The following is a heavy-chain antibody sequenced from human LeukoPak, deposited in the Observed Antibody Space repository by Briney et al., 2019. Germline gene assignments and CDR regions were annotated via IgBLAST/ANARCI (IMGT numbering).Heavy chain of an antibody. CDR1: GFTFSSYG. V-gene: IGHV3-23*01. J-gene: IGHJ6*03. Sequence: PGGTLRLSCAASGFTFSSYGMSWVRQAPGKGLEWVSAISGSGGSTYYADSVKGRFTISRDNSKNTLYLQMNSLRAEDTAVYYCARVRWAGTHKYYYYYYMDVWGKGTTVTISS. CDR2: ISGSGGST. D-gene: IGHD6-19*01. CDR3: ARVRWAGTHKYYYYYYMDV.